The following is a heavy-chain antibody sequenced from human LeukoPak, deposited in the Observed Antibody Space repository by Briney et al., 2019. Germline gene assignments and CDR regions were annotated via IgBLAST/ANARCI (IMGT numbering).Heavy chain of an antibody. V-gene: IGHV5-51*01. Sequence: GESLKISCKAAGYNFTNYWIGWVRQMPGKGLEWMGIIYPDDSATRYSPSFHGQVTISADKSISTAFLQWSSLKASDTAMYYCARHVISSSGIDYWGQGTLVTVSS. CDR1: GYNFTNYW. J-gene: IGHJ4*02. CDR3: ARHVISSSGIDY. CDR2: IYPDDSAT. D-gene: IGHD6-13*01.